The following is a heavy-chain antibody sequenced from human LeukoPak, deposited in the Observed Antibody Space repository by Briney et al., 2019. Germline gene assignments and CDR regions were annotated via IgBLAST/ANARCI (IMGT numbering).Heavy chain of an antibody. V-gene: IGHV4-59*11. D-gene: IGHD2-2*01. J-gene: IGHJ6*03. CDR3: ARVRYCSSTSCYYYYYYMDV. CDR2: IYYSGST. Sequence: SETLSLTCTVSGGSISSHYWSWIRQPPGKGLEWIGYIYYSGSTNYNPSLKSRVTISVDTSKNLFSLKLSSVTAADTAVYYCARVRYCSSTSCYYYYYYMDVWGKGTTVTVSS. CDR1: GGSISSHY.